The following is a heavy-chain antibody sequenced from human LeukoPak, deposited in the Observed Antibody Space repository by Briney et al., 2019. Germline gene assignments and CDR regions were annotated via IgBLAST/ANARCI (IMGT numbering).Heavy chain of an antibody. CDR3: VKASGMQACSGHFES. V-gene: IGHV3-9*03. CDR1: GFDFDDYA. D-gene: IGHD3-3*01. CDR2: INWKGDHL. Sequence: GGSLTLSCSASGFDFDDYALHWIRKSPGKGLDWVAGINWKGDHLANAESVKGRFTISRDNAKNSLLLQMSVVTSEDMALYYCVKASGMQACSGHFESWGQGTLVTVSS. J-gene: IGHJ4*02.